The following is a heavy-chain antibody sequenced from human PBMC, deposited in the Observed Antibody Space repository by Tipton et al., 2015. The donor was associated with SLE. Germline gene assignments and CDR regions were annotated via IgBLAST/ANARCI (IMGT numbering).Heavy chain of an antibody. Sequence: SLRLSCAALGFSFRTHEMNWVRQAPGKGLEWVSYISSSGDIIFYADSVKGRFIISRDNAENTLYLQMNSLRADDSATYYCATDGTIAGMDVWGPGTTVTVSS. D-gene: IGHD4/OR15-4a*01. CDR1: GFSFRTHE. J-gene: IGHJ6*02. V-gene: IGHV3-48*03. CDR3: ATDGTIAGMDV. CDR2: ISSSGDII.